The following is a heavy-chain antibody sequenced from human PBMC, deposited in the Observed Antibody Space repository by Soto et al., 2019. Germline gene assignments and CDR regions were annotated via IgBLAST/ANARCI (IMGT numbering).Heavy chain of an antibody. Sequence: PSETLSLTCTVSGGSISSSSYYWGWIRQPPGKGLEWIGSIYYSGSTYYNPSLKSRVTISVDTSKNQFSLKLSSVTAADTAVYYCARRSSWQDMYYFDYWGQGTLVTVSS. CDR1: GGSISSSSYY. J-gene: IGHJ4*02. CDR3: ARRSSWQDMYYFDY. D-gene: IGHD6-13*01. V-gene: IGHV4-39*01. CDR2: IYYSGST.